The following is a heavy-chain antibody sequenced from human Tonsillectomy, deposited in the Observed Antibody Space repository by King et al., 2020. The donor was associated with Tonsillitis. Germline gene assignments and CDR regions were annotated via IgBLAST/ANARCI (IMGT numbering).Heavy chain of an antibody. Sequence: QLVQSGGGLVKRGGSLRLSCAASGFTFSTYSMNWVRQAPGKGLEWVSSIRTSSTYIYYADSVKGRFTISRDNAKNSLYLQMNSLRAEDTAVYYCARDVPYSFCGGDCSAFDYWGQGTLVTVSS. J-gene: IGHJ4*02. V-gene: IGHV3-21*01. CDR1: GFTFSTYS. CDR3: ARDVPYSFCGGDCSAFDY. CDR2: IRTSSTYI. D-gene: IGHD2-21*02.